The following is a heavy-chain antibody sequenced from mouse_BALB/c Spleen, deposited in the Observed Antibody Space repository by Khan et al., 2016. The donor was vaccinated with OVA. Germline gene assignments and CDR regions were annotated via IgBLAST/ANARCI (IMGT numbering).Heavy chain of an antibody. D-gene: IGHD1-3*01. Sequence: QVQLKESGAELVRPGASVKLSCKTSGYIFTSYWIHWVKQRSGQGLEWIARIYPGTGSTNYNEKFKGEATLTADKSSSTAYMHLSSLKSEDSTVXFWSRSGGSSHSMHYGGQGTSVTVSS. J-gene: IGHJ4*01. CDR2: IYPGTGST. CDR3: SRSGGSSHSMHY. V-gene: IGHV1-76*01. CDR1: GYIFTSYW.